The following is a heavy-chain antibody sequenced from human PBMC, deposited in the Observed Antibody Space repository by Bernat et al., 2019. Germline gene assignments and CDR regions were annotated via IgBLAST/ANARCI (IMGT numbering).Heavy chain of an antibody. V-gene: IGHV3-48*02. J-gene: IGHJ3*02. CDR2: ISSSSTI. D-gene: IGHD1-26*01. CDR3: ARDGTDPFDAFDI. Sequence: EVQLVESGGGLVQPGGSLRLSCAASGFTFSSYSMNWVRQAPGKGLEWVSYISSSSTIYYADSVKGRFTISRDNAKNSLYLQMNSLRDEDTAVYYCARDGTDPFDAFDIWGQGTMVTVSS. CDR1: GFTFSSYS.